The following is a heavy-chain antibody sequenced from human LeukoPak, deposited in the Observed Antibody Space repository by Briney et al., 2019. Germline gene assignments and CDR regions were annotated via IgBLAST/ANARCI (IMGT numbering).Heavy chain of an antibody. J-gene: IGHJ4*02. Sequence: GGSLRLSCAASEFTFSSYDMHWVRQATGKGLEWVSTIDTAGNAWYPDSVKGRFTISRENAKNSLNLQMNSLSVGDTAVYYCARAKMPGIQTAGRVNYFDSWGQGTLVTVSA. V-gene: IGHV3-13*01. CDR3: ARAKMPGIQTAGRVNYFDS. D-gene: IGHD6-13*01. CDR2: IDTAGNA. CDR1: EFTFSSYD.